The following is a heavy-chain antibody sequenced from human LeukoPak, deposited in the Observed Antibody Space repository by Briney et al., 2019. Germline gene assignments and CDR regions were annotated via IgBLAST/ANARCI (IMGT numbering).Heavy chain of an antibody. V-gene: IGHV3-74*01. D-gene: IGHD3-22*01. Sequence: GGSLRLSCAASGFTFSSYWMHWVRQAPGKGLVWVSRINSDGSSTSYADSVKGRFTISRDNAKNSLYLQMNSLRAEDTAVYYCARKDDSSGYYYTPPDHWGQGTLVTVSS. CDR3: ARKDDSSGYYYTPPDH. CDR1: GFTFSSYW. J-gene: IGHJ4*02. CDR2: INSDGSST.